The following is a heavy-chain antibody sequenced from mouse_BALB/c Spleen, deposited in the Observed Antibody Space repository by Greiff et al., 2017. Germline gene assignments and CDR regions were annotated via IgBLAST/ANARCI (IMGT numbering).Heavy chain of an antibody. V-gene: IGHV1-54*01. CDR3: ARDGNYWYFDV. J-gene: IGHJ1*01. CDR1: GYAFTNYL. CDR2: INPGSGGT. Sequence: VQLQQSGAELVRPGTSVKVSCKASGYAFTNYLIEWVKQRPGQGLEWIGVINPGSGGTNYNEKFKGKATLTADKSSSTAYMQLSSLTSDDSAVYFGARDGNYWYFDVWGAGTTVTVSS. D-gene: IGHD2-1*01.